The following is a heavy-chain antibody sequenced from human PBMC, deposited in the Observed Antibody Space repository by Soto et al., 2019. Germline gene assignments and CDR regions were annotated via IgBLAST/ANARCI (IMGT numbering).Heavy chain of an antibody. D-gene: IGHD3-22*01. Sequence: ASVKVSCKVSGYTLTELSMHWVRQAPGKGLEWMGGFDPEDGETSYAQKFQGRVTMTRDTSTSTVYMELSSLRSEDTAVYYCARVHGDYDSSGYYYLDYWGQGTLVTVSS. J-gene: IGHJ4*02. V-gene: IGHV1-24*01. CDR2: FDPEDGET. CDR1: GYTLTELS. CDR3: ARVHGDYDSSGYYYLDY.